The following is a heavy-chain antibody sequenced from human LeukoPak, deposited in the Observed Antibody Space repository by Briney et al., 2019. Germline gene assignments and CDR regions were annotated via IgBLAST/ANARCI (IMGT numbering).Heavy chain of an antibody. D-gene: IGHD2-15*01. CDR2: IYYSGST. V-gene: IGHV4-59*01. Sequence: SETLSLTCTVSGGSISSYYWSWIRQPPGKGLEWIGYIYYSGSTNHNPSLKSRVTISVDTSKNQFSLKLSSVTAADTAVYYCARSGGYRYFDLWGRGTLVTVSS. J-gene: IGHJ2*01. CDR3: ARSGGYRYFDL. CDR1: GGSISSYY.